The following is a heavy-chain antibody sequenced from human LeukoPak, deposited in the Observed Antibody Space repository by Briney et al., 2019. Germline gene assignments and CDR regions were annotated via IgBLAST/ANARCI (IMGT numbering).Heavy chain of an antibody. CDR2: INKDGGEK. Sequence: GGSLRLSCTASGFTFNNYWMSWVRQTPGKGLEGVANINKDGGEKYYLDSVRGRFTISRDNAKNSLSLLMSSLRGEDTAVYYCARELVVGPAEYFQNWGQGTVVTVSS. CDR1: GFTFNNYW. D-gene: IGHD3-22*01. J-gene: IGHJ1*01. V-gene: IGHV3-7*01. CDR3: ARELVVGPAEYFQN.